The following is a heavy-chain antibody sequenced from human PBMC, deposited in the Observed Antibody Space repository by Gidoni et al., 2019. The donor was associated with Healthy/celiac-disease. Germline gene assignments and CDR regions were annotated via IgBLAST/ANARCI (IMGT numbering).Heavy chain of an antibody. CDR1: GFTVSSNY. Sequence: EVQLVESGGGLVQPGGSLRPSCAASGFTVSSNYMRWVRQAPGKGLEWVSVIYSGGSTYSADSVKGRFTISRDNSKTTLYLQMNSLRAEDTAVYYWARARGIAVAGRADYYYGMDVWGQGTTVTVSS. D-gene: IGHD6-19*01. CDR2: IYSGGST. J-gene: IGHJ6*02. V-gene: IGHV3-66*01. CDR3: ARARGIAVAGRADYYYGMDV.